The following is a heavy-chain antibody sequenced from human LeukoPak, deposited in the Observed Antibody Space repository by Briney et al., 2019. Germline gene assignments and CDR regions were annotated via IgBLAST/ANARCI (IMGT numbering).Heavy chain of an antibody. J-gene: IGHJ4*02. D-gene: IGHD1-14*01. CDR2: INHSGST. CDR3: AVIPGSY. CDR1: GYSFSSAYY. V-gene: IGHV4-38-2*02. Sequence: SETLSLTCNVSGYSFSSAYYWGWIRQPPGKGLEWIGEINHSGSTNYNPSLKSRVTISVDTSKNQFSLKLSSLTAADTAMYYCAVIPGSYWGQGTLVTVSS.